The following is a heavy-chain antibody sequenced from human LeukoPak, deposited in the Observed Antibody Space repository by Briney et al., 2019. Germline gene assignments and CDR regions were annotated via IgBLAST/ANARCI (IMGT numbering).Heavy chain of an antibody. CDR2: IYSGGST. J-gene: IGHJ6*03. CDR1: GFTFSSYG. CDR3: ARTPTYYYYMDV. Sequence: GGSLRLSCAASGFTFSSYGMHWVRQAPGKGLEWVSVIYSGGSTYYADSVKGRFTISRDNSKNTLYLQMNSLRAEDTAVYYCARTPTYYYYMDVWGKGTTVTVSS. V-gene: IGHV3-NL1*01.